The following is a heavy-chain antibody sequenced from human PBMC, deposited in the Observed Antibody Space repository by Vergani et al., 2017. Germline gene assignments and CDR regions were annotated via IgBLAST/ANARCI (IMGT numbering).Heavy chain of an antibody. D-gene: IGHD6-19*01. J-gene: IGHJ4*02. CDR3: ARVEYSGWSYYSDN. CDR2: IDSVGSST. CDR1: GFTFSSFW. Sequence: EVQLVESGGGLVQPGGSLRLSCAASGFTFSSFWMHWVRQAPGKGLVWVSRIDSVGSSTSYADSVKGRFTISRDNAKKTLYLQMNSLRAEDTAVYYCARVEYSGWSYYSDNWGQGTLVTVSS. V-gene: IGHV3-74*01.